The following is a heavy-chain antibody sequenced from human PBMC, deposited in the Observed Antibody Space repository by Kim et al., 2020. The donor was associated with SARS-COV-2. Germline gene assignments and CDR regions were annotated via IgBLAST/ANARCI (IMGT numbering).Heavy chain of an antibody. Sequence: YAQKLQGIVTMPTDTSTSTAYMELRSLRSDDTAVYYCAREIPRLGWYFDLWGRGTLVTVSS. D-gene: IGHD3-16*01. CDR3: AREIPRLGWYFDL. J-gene: IGHJ2*01. V-gene: IGHV1-18*01.